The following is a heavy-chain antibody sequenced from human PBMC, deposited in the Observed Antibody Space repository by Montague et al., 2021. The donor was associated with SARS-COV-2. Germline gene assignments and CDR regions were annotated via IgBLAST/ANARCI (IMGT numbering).Heavy chain of an antibody. CDR1: GFAFSSYL. Sequence: SLRLSCAASGFAFSSYLVNWVRQAPWKGLEWVSSISTLDSYIYYADSVQGRFTISRDDAKNSLFLQLNSLRVEDTAVYYCARGGYYGSGSLLDSWGQGTLVTVSS. J-gene: IGHJ4*02. CDR2: ISTLDSYI. D-gene: IGHD3-10*01. CDR3: ARGGYYGSGSLLDS. V-gene: IGHV3-21*06.